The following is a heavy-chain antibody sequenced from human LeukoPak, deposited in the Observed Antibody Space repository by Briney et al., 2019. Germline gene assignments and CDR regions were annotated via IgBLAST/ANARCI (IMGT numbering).Heavy chain of an antibody. V-gene: IGHV3-43D*03. CDR3: AKDMVYGGTGAFDY. D-gene: IGHD4-23*01. CDR1: GFTFDDYA. CDR2: ISWDGGST. J-gene: IGHJ4*02. Sequence: GGSLRLSCAASGFTFDDYAMHWVRQAPGKGLEWVSLISWDGGSTYYADSVKGRFTISRDNSKNSLYLQMNSLRAEDTALYYCAKDMVYGGTGAFDYWGQGTLVTVSS.